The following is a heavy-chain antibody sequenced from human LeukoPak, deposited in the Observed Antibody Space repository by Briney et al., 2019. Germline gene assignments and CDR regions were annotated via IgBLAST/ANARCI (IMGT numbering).Heavy chain of an antibody. D-gene: IGHD6-13*01. J-gene: IGHJ5*02. CDR3: ARGITAVVDNWFDP. Sequence: GGSLRLSCAASGFPFSSYGIHWVRQAPGKGLEWVAFIRHDGSYRYYADPVKGRFTISRDNSKNTMYLQMNSLGAEDTAVYYCARGITAVVDNWFDPWGQGTLVTVSS. CDR2: IRHDGSYR. V-gene: IGHV3-30*02. CDR1: GFPFSSYG.